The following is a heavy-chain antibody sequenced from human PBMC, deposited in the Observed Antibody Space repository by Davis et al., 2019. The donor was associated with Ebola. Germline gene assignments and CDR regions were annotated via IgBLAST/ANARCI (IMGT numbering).Heavy chain of an antibody. V-gene: IGHV3-73*01. CDR3: TALITMVRGVAPDYYYGMDV. D-gene: IGHD3-10*01. J-gene: IGHJ6*02. CDR1: GFTFRGSA. CDR2: IRSKANSYAT. Sequence: GESLKISCAASGFTFRGSAMHWVRQASGKGLEWVGRIRSKANSYATAYAASVKGRFTISRDDSKNTAYLQMNSLKTEDTAVYYCTALITMVRGVAPDYYYGMDVWGQGTTVTVSS.